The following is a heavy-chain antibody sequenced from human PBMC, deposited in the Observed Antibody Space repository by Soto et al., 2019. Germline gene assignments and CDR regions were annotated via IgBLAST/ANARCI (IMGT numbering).Heavy chain of an antibody. CDR1: GGTFSRYT. CDR3: AGGSSSSWYKGRPDYYYGMDV. CDR2: IFPIFEIT. J-gene: IGHJ6*02. V-gene: IGHV1-69*17. Sequence: QVQLVQSGAEVKEPGSSVKVSCTTSGGTFSRYTIVWVRQAPGQGLEWMGGIFPIFEITIYAQRLQGRITITADKSTITAYVELRSRRSEYTAVYYCAGGSSSSWYKGRPDYYYGMDVWGQGTTVTVSS. D-gene: IGHD6-13*01.